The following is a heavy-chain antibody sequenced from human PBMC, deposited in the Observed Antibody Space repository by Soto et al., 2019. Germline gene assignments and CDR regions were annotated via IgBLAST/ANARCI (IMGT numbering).Heavy chain of an antibody. CDR3: ARDKYGNRAIEY. D-gene: IGHD1-1*01. Sequence: SETLSLTCIVSGESISSSSYYWGWIRQPPGKGLEWIGSIYYSGRTYYNPSFKSRVTISVDTSKNQLSLKLSSVTAADTAIYYCARDKYGNRAIEYWGQGTLVTVSS. CDR1: GESISSSSYY. V-gene: IGHV4-39*07. J-gene: IGHJ4*02. CDR2: IYYSGRT.